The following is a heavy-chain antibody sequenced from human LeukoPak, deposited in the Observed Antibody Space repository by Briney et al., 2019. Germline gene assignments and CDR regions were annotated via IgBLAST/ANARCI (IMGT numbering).Heavy chain of an antibody. CDR3: AXXXXYYYDSSGYSGIIDY. Sequence: SETLSLTCAVYGGSFSGYYWSWIRQPPGKGLEWIGEINHSGSTNYNPSLKSRVTISVDTSKNQFSLKLSSVTAADTAVYYCAXXXXYYYDSSGYSGIIDYWGQGTLVTVSS. CDR1: GGSFSGYY. V-gene: IGHV4-34*01. CDR2: INHSGST. J-gene: IGHJ4*02. D-gene: IGHD3-22*01.